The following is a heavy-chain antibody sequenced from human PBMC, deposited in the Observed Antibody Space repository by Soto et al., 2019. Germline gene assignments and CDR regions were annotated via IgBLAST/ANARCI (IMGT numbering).Heavy chain of an antibody. Sequence: SATLSLTCTVSGDSISSAYYYWSWIRQTPWKCLEWIGHIFYSGTTYYNPSLKSRLTISVDTSKNHFSLRLTSVTAADTAVYYCARDLWVEPELYYYGMDVWGQGTTVT. CDR3: ARDLWVEPELYYYGMDV. CDR2: IFYSGTT. D-gene: IGHD1-1*01. V-gene: IGHV4-30-4*01. CDR1: GDSISSAYYY. J-gene: IGHJ6*02.